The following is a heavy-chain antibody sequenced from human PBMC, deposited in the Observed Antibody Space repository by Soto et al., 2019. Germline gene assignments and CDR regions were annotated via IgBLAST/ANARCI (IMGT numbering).Heavy chain of an antibody. CDR3: SRHDDYRSKPLGCNL. CDR2: IRYSATTTGTT. D-gene: IGHD5-12*01. V-gene: IGHV4-39*01. J-gene: IGHJ3*01. Sequence: QLLLQESGPRLVKPSATLSLKCTVAGGSVSSDRYLWGWIRQPPGKGLEWIGSIRYSATTTGTTIYNPSLSGRVTISLDTSAENFSLKLTSLTATDTAVYSCSRHDDYRSKPLGCNLWGQGTLVTVSS. CDR1: GGSVSSDRYL.